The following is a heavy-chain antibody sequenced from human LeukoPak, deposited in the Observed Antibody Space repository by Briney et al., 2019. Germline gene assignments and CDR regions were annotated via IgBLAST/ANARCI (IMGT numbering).Heavy chain of an antibody. D-gene: IGHD4-23*01. CDR2: IYYSGST. CDR1: GGSISSYY. V-gene: IGHV4-59*08. Sequence: SETLSLTCTVSGGSISSYYWSWIRQPPWKGLEWIGYIYYSGSTNYNPSLKSRVTISVDTSKNQFSLKLSSVTAADTAVYYCARHRYGGNSFDYWGQGTLVTVPS. J-gene: IGHJ4*02. CDR3: ARHRYGGNSFDY.